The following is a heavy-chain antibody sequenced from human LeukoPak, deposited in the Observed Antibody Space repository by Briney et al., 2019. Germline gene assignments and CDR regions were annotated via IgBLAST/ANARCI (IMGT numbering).Heavy chain of an antibody. CDR3: ARDSSYQLLSHWFDP. J-gene: IGHJ5*02. CDR1: GYTFTSYY. V-gene: IGHV1-46*01. CDR2: INPSGGST. D-gene: IGHD2-2*01. Sequence: ASVKVSCKASGYTFTSYYMHWVRQAPGQGLEWMGIINPSGGSTSYAQKFQGRVTMTRDTSTSTVYMELSSLRSEDTAVYYCARDSSYQLLSHWFDPWGQGTLVTVSS.